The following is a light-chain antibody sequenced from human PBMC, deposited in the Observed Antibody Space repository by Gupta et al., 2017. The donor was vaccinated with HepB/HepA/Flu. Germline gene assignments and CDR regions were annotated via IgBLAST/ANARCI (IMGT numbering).Light chain of an antibody. J-gene: IGLJ3*02. CDR1: SSNIGNNY. CDR2: ENN. Sequence: QPVLTQPPSLSAAPGQKVTISCSARSSNIGNNYVSWYQQLPGTAPKLLIYENNERPSGIPDRFSGSKSGTSATLGITGLQTGDEADYYCATWDKSLSVWVFGGGTKLTVL. V-gene: IGLV1-51*02. CDR3: ATWDKSLSVWV.